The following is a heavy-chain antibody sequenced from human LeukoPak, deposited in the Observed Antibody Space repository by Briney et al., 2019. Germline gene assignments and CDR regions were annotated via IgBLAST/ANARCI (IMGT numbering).Heavy chain of an antibody. V-gene: IGHV3-23*01. D-gene: IGHD1-26*01. Sequence: SGGSLRLSCAASGFTFSSYAINWVRQAPGKGLEWVSAISGSGGSTYYADSVKGRFTISRDNSKNTLYLQMNSLRAEDTAVYYCASNIVGDSSIYWGQGTLVTVSS. CDR1: GFTFSSYA. J-gene: IGHJ4*02. CDR2: ISGSGGST. CDR3: ASNIVGDSSIY.